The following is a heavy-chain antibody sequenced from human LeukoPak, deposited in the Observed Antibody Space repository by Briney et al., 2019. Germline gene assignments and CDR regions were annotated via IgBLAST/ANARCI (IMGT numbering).Heavy chain of an antibody. V-gene: IGHV3-23*01. D-gene: IGHD6-13*01. CDR3: AKGSSSTWYRGVDY. J-gene: IGHJ4*02. CDR2: ISGSGGST. CDR1: GFTFSSHA. Sequence: GGSLRLSCAASGFTFSSHAMSWVRQAPGKGLEWVSAISGSGGSTYYADSVKGRFTISRDNSKNTLYLQMNSLRAEDTAVYYCAKGSSSTWYRGVDYWGQGTLVTVSS.